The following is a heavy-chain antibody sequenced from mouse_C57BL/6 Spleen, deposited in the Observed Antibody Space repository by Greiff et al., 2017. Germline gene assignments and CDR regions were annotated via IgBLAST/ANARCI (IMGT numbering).Heavy chain of an antibody. Sequence: VQLQQSVAELVRPGASVKLSCTASGFNIKDDYMHWVKQRPEQGLEWIGWIDPENGDTEYASKFQGKATITADTSSHTAYLQLSNLTSEDTAVYYCTTINWDAWFAYWGQGTLVTVSA. CDR2: IDPENGDT. CDR3: TTINWDAWFAY. V-gene: IGHV14-4*01. CDR1: GFNIKDDY. J-gene: IGHJ3*01. D-gene: IGHD4-1*01.